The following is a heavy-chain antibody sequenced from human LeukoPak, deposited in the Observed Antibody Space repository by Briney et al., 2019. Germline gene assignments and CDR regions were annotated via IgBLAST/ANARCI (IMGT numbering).Heavy chain of an antibody. D-gene: IGHD3-10*02. CDR3: ATVVRGVITNWFDP. CDR2: IYTSGST. Sequence: SETLFLTCTVSGGSISSYYWSWVRQPAGKGLEWIGRIYTSGSTNYNPSLKSRVTMSVDTSKNQFSLKLSSVPAADTAVYYCATVVRGVITNWFDPWGQGTLVTVSS. J-gene: IGHJ5*02. V-gene: IGHV4-4*07. CDR1: GGSISSYY.